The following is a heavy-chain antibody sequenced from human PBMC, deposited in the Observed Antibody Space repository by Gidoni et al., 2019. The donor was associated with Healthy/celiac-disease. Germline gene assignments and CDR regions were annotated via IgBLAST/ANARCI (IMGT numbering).Heavy chain of an antibody. CDR1: GGSFSGYY. Sequence: QVQLQQWGAGLLKPSETLSLTCAVYGGSFSGYYLSWIRQPPVKGLEWIGEINHSGSTNINPPLKSRVTISVDTSKNQCSLKLSSVTAADTAVYYCARSEDPASRHRGRAHNWFDPWGQGTLVTVSS. V-gene: IGHV4-34*01. CDR2: INHSGST. J-gene: IGHJ5*02. CDR3: ARSEDPASRHRGRAHNWFDP.